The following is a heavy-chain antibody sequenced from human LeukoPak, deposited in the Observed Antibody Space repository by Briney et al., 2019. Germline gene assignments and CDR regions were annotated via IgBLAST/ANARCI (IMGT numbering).Heavy chain of an antibody. D-gene: IGHD3-22*01. J-gene: IGHJ4*02. CDR3: ARSLPYDNRNPHIDH. Sequence: ASVKFSCTVSGFAFTTYSIDWVRQAPGQGLEWIGIINHSGGSTKYAQKFQSRVTMTRDTSTSTVYMEVSSLRSEDTAVYYCARSLPYDNRNPHIDHWGQGTLITVSA. CDR1: GFAFTTYS. V-gene: IGHV1-46*01. CDR2: INHSGGST.